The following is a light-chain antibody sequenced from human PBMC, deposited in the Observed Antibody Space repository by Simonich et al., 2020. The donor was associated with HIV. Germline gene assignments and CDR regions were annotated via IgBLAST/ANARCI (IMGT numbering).Light chain of an antibody. J-gene: IGKJ1*01. V-gene: IGKV4-1*01. CDR3: QQYYSTPRT. CDR2: WAS. CDR1: QSVLYSSNNKNY. Sequence: DIVMTQSPNFLAVSLGERATINCKSRQSVLYSSNNKNYLAWYQQKPGQPPKLLIYWASTRESGVPDRFSGSGSGTDLTLTISSLQAEDVAVYYCQQYYSTPRTFGQGTKVEIK.